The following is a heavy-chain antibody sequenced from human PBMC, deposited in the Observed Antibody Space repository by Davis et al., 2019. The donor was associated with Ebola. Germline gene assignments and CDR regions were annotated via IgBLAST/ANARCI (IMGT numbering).Heavy chain of an antibody. D-gene: IGHD1-26*01. V-gene: IGHV3-23*01. CDR1: GFIFSTYV. Sequence: GESLKISCSASGFIFSTYVMSWVRQVPGKGLEWVSTYGTSADTYYADSVKGRFTISRDNSKNTLHLQMNSLRVEDTAIYYCAKDTSNIWFDIWGQGTMVTVSS. J-gene: IGHJ3*02. CDR2: GTSADT. CDR3: AKDTSNIWFDI.